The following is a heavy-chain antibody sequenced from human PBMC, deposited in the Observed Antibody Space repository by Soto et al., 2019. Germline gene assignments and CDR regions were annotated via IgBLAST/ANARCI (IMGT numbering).Heavy chain of an antibody. CDR2: IYHSGST. J-gene: IGHJ4*02. Sequence: PSETLSLTCTVSGGSISSYSWSWIRQPPGKGLEWIGYIYHSGSTYYNPSLKSRVTISVDRSKNQFSLKLSSVTAADTAVYYCARADMVRLDYWGQGTLVTVSS. V-gene: IGHV4-30-2*01. CDR3: ARADMVRLDY. CDR1: GGSISSYS. D-gene: IGHD3-10*01.